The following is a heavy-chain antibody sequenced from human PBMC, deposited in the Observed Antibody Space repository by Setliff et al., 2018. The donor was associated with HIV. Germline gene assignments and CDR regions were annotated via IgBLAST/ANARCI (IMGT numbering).Heavy chain of an antibody. CDR1: GGSFSSVSYY. J-gene: IGHJ4*02. V-gene: IGHV4-61*02. CDR3: ARSSYYGSGSYTDY. D-gene: IGHD3-10*01. CDR2: IYFSGST. Sequence: PSETLSLTCTVSGGSFSSVSYYWNWIRQPAGKGLEWIGRIYFSGSTNYNPSLKGRVTISVDTSKKQFSLKLRSVTAADTAVYYCARSSYYGSGSYTDYWGQGTLVTVSS.